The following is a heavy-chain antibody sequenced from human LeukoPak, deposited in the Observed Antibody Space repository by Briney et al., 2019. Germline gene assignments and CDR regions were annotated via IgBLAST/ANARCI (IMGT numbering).Heavy chain of an antibody. CDR3: AKDGDYDFWSGYLWKFDY. CDR1: GFTVSSYA. J-gene: IGHJ4*02. V-gene: IGHV3-23*01. D-gene: IGHD3-3*01. Sequence: GGSLRLSCAASGFTVSSYAMSWVRQAPGRGREWVSAIICSGGSTYYADSVKGRFTISRDNSKNTLYLQMNSPRTEDTAVYYCAKDGDYDFWSGYLWKFDYWGQGTLVTVSS. CDR2: IICSGGST.